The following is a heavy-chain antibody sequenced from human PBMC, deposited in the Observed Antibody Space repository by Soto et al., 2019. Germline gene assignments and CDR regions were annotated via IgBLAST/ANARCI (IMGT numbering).Heavy chain of an antibody. CDR2: ISHSGST. CDR1: GGSISSNNW. CDR3: ARSPTSSWYGGGAFDI. Sequence: QAQLQESGPGLVKPSGTLSLTCTVSGGSISSNNWWSWVRQPPGKGLEWIGEISHSGSTNYNPSLQSRVTISLDKSNNHFSLRLTSVTAADTAVYYCARSPTSSWYGGGAFDIWGQGTMVTVSS. D-gene: IGHD6-13*01. V-gene: IGHV4-4*02. J-gene: IGHJ3*02.